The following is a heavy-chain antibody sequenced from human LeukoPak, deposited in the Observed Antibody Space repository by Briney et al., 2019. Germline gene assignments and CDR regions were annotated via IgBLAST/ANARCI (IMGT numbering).Heavy chain of an antibody. CDR1: GESLSGFY. V-gene: IGHV4-34*01. J-gene: IGHJ4*02. CDR2: IDHSGST. Sequence: MASETLSLTCAVYGESLSGFYWSWIRQPPGKGLEWIGEIDHSGSTNYSPSLKSRATMSVDTSKNQFSLKLSFVTAADTAVYYCARGQWLDPNWGQGTRVTVSS. CDR3: ARGQWLDPN. D-gene: IGHD6-19*01.